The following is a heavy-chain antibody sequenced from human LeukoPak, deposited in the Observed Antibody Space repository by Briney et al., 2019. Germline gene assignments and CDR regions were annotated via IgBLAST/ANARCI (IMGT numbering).Heavy chain of an antibody. D-gene: IGHD5-24*01. CDR3: AKDRVGPGSYNYIMDV. J-gene: IGHJ6*02. CDR2: LSFNGVNA. V-gene: IGHV3-30*18. CDR1: GFSFSNYG. Sequence: GTSLRLSCAVSGFSFSNYGMHWVRQAPGMGLEWVAVLSFNGVNAYYADSVRGRFTVSRENSRNYLQMNSLRAEDTAVYFCAKDRVGPGSYNYIMDVWGQGTTVTVSS.